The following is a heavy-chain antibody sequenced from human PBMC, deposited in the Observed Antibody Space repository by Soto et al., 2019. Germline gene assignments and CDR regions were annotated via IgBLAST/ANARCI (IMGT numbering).Heavy chain of an antibody. D-gene: IGHD2-2*01. CDR2: ISAYTDDP. CDR1: GNTFTNFG. V-gene: IGHV1-18*01. Sequence: ASVKVSCKASGNTFTNFGVTWVRQAPGQGLEWMGWISAYTDDPNYAQKFQGRVTMTINTSTSTAYLDLRSLTSDDTAVYYCARVIPGAEAWFDPWGQGTLVTVSS. CDR3: ARVIPGAEAWFDP. J-gene: IGHJ5*02.